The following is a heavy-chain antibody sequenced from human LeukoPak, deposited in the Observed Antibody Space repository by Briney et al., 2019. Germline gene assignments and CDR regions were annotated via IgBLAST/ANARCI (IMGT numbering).Heavy chain of an antibody. V-gene: IGHV3-7*01. CDR3: ARDKGVVGQFDP. D-gene: IGHD3-3*01. CDR1: GFTFSSYW. Sequence: GGSLRLSCAASGFTFSSYWMSWVRQAPGQGLEWVANTKEDGSVKYYVDSVKGRFTISRDNAKKSLYLQMNSLRAEDTAVYYCARDKGVVGQFDPWGQGTLVTVSS. J-gene: IGHJ5*02. CDR2: TKEDGSVK.